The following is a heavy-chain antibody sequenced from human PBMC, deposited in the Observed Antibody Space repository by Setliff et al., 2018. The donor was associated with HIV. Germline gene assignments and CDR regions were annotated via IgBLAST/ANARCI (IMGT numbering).Heavy chain of an antibody. Sequence: GGSLRLSCAASGFTFDDYGMSWVRQAPGKGLEWVSGINWNGGSTGYADSVRGRFTISRDNAKNSLYLQWSSLKASDTAIYFCARGGYCGSTNCPPNYWGQGTLVTVSS. J-gene: IGHJ4*02. CDR2: INWNGGST. CDR1: GFTFDDYG. V-gene: IGHV3-20*04. CDR3: ARGGYCGSTNCPPNY. D-gene: IGHD2-2*01.